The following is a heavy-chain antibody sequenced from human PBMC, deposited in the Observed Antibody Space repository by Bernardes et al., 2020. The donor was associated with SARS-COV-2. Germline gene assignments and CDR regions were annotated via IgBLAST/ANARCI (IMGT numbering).Heavy chain of an antibody. V-gene: IGHV3-23*01. D-gene: IGHD3-10*01. CDR3: AKSGYGSGSCCLHFDT. CDR1: GFTLTTYD. CDR2: INGDGETT. J-gene: IGHJ4*02. Sequence: GGSLRLSCAASGFTLTTYDLVWVRKAPGKGLEWVSTINGDGETTDYADSVKGRFTISRDRLKNMVSLQMNSLIAEDTAVYFCAKSGYGSGSCCLHFDTWGQGTLVTVSS.